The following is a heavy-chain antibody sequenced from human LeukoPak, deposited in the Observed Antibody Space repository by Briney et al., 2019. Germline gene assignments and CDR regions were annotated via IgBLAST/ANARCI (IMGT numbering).Heavy chain of an antibody. D-gene: IGHD1-26*01. J-gene: IGHJ6*03. V-gene: IGHV3-30*18. Sequence: PGGSLRLSCAASGFTFSSYGMHWVRQAPGKGLEWVAVISYDGSNKYYADSVKGRFTISRDNSKNTLYLQMNSLRAEDTAVYYCAKSGGSYYDYYYYMDVWGKGTTVTVSS. CDR1: GFTFSSYG. CDR2: ISYDGSNK. CDR3: AKSGGSYYDYYYYMDV.